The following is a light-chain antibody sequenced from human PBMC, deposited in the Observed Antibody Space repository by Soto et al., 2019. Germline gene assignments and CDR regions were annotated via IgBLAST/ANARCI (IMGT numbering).Light chain of an antibody. Sequence: EIVWTQSPGTLSLSPGERVTLSCRASQSVSSTYLAWYQQKPGQAPRLLIYGASSSATGIPDRFSGSGSGTDFTLNISRLESEDIAVYYCQQFGSSPLYTFGQGTKLEI. V-gene: IGKV3-20*01. CDR1: QSVSSTY. J-gene: IGKJ2*01. CDR3: QQFGSSPLYT. CDR2: GAS.